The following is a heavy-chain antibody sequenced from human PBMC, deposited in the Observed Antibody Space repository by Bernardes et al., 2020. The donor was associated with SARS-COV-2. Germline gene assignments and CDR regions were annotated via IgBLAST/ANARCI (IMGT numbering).Heavy chain of an antibody. V-gene: IGHV2-5*02. CDR1: GFSLTTDGVG. J-gene: IGHJ3*01. D-gene: IGHD1-1*01. CDR2: LYWDGDK. CDR3: ATRSCLDTTFQHDALDF. Sequence: SGPTLVKPTQTLTLTCTFSGFSLTTDGVGVGWIRQPPGKALEWLAFLYWDGDKRYSPALESRLTITKDTAKNQVVLTMTNMDPVDTATYFCATRSCLDTTFQHDALDFRAQATMVTVSS.